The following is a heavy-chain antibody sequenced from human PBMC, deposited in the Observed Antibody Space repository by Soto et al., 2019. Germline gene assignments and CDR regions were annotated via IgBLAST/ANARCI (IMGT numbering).Heavy chain of an antibody. CDR3: ARGLVVAGTRGAYYYGMAA. V-gene: IGHV3-7*01. CDR1: GFTFSSYW. Sequence: PGGSLRLSCAASGFTFSSYWMSWVRQAPGKGLEWVANIKQDGSEKYYVDSVKGRFTISRDNAKNSLYLQMNSLRAEDTAVYYCARGLVVAGTRGAYYYGMAAWGQGTTVTVSS. D-gene: IGHD6-19*01. J-gene: IGHJ6*02. CDR2: IKQDGSEK.